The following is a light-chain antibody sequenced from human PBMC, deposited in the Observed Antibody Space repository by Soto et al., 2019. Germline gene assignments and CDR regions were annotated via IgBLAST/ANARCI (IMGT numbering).Light chain of an antibody. CDR2: GTS. Sequence: IGLTQSPGTLSLSPGERATLSCRAIPSVSSKYLAWYQQKPGQALRVLLYGTSIRASGVPERFSVGGSGTDVTLTITRLEPEDFAVYYCQQYGSSLFTFGPGTKVDFK. J-gene: IGKJ3*01. CDR1: PSVSSKY. V-gene: IGKV3-20*01. CDR3: QQYGSSLFT.